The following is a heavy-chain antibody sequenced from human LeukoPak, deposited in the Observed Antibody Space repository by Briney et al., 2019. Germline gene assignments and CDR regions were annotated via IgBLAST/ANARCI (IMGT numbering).Heavy chain of an antibody. CDR3: AKDQVYSGYDALYYFDY. J-gene: IGHJ4*02. CDR2: VYSGGTT. D-gene: IGHD5-12*01. V-gene: IGHV3-66*01. CDR1: GFTVSTNY. Sequence: GGSLRLSCAASGFTVSTNYMSWVRQAPGKGLEWVSLVYSGGTTYHADSVKGRFTISRDNSKNTLYLQMNSLRAEDTAVYYCAKDQVYSGYDALYYFDYWGQGTLVTVSS.